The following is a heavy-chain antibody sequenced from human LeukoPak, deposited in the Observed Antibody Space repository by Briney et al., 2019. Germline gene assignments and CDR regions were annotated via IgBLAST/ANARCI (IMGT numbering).Heavy chain of an antibody. D-gene: IGHD3-9*01. CDR3: ARHLYYYYDIDL. CDR1: GDSMRGYY. Sequence: PSETLSLTCAVSGDSMRGYYWSWIRQPPGEALEWIGYVYYSGSTNYNPSLKSRVTMSVDTSKSQFSLMLTSVTAADTAVYYCARHLYYYYDIDLWGQGTLVTVSS. V-gene: IGHV4-59*08. J-gene: IGHJ5*02. CDR2: VYYSGST.